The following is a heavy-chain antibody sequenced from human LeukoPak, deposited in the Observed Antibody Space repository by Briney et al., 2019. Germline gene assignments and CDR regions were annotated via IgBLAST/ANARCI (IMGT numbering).Heavy chain of an antibody. CDR1: GDSVSTNSVA. CDR3: ARGRYSGFDL. CDR2: TYYRSKWNN. Sequence: KPSQTLSLTCAISGDSVSTNSVAWNWIRQSPSRGLGWLGRTYYRSKWNNDYAVSVKSRITINPDTSKNQFSLQLKSVTPDDTALYYCARGRYSGFDLWGQGTMVTVSS. D-gene: IGHD2-15*01. V-gene: IGHV6-1*01. J-gene: IGHJ3*01.